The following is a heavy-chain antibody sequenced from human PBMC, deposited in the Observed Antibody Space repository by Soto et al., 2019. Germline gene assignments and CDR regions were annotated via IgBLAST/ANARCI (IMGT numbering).Heavy chain of an antibody. CDR3: ARGKSGDIVVVVAADWFEP. D-gene: IGHD2-15*01. CDR1: GWSFSGYY. V-gene: IGHV4-34*01. Sequence: SETLSLTCASYGWSFSGYYWSWIRQPPGKGLEWIGEINHSGSTNYNPSLKSRVTISVDTSKNQFSLKLSSVTAADTAVYYCARGKSGDIVVVVAADWFEPWGQGTLVIVPS. CDR2: INHSGST. J-gene: IGHJ5*02.